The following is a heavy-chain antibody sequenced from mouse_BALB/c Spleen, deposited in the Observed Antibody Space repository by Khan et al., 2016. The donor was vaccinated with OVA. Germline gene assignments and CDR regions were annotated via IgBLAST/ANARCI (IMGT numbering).Heavy chain of an antibody. CDR3: AMSKYFCNGLCAMDY. V-gene: IGHV1S41*01. Sequence: DLVMPGAAVTLSCKAAGYTFTSYWINWIKQRPGQGLEWIGRIAPASGSTSYNDMFKGKATLTVDASSSTAYLQLSSLPSEVSAVFVCAMSKYFCNGLCAMDYWGQGTSVTVSS. CDR2: IAPASGST. CDR1: GYTFTSYW. J-gene: IGHJ4*01. D-gene: IGHD6-2*01.